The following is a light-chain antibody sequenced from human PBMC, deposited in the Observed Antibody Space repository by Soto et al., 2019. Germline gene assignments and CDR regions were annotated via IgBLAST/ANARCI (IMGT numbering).Light chain of an antibody. CDR1: QSLSRTY. CDR3: QHYGNSPYT. Sequence: EIVLTQSPGTLSLSPGERVILSCRASQSLSRTYLAWYQQKAGQAPRLLIYGVSTRATGIPDRFSGSGSGTDFTLTICRLEPEDFAVYFCQHYGNSPYTFGQGTKLEI. CDR2: GVS. J-gene: IGKJ2*01. V-gene: IGKV3-20*01.